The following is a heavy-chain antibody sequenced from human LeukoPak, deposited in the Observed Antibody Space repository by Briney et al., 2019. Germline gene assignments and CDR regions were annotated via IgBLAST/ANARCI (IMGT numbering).Heavy chain of an antibody. CDR1: GYTFTSYG. V-gene: IGHV1-18*01. D-gene: IGHD2/OR15-2a*01. CDR2: ISTYTGNT. CDR3: ARGASISLLGNYYYMDV. J-gene: IGHJ6*03. Sequence: ASVKVSCKASGYTFTSYGISWVRQAPGQGLEWMGWISTYTGNTNYAQKLQGRVTITRDTSASTAYMELSSLRSDDTAVYYCARGASISLLGNYYYMDVWGKGTTVTVSS.